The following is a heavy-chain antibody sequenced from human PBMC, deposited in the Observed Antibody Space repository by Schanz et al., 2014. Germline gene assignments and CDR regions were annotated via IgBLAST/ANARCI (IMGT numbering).Heavy chain of an antibody. V-gene: IGHV3-23*04. CDR3: ARDRRNADLDY. CDR1: TFTFDHYA. Sequence: EVHLVESGGGLVQPGGSLRLSCSASTFTFDHYAMTWVRQAPGKGLEWVAAVSSRSDEIKYADSVRGRFTISRDNAKNSLYLEMNSLRAEDTALYYCARDRRNADLDYWGQGTLVTVSS. D-gene: IGHD1-1*01. CDR2: VSSRSDEI. J-gene: IGHJ4*02.